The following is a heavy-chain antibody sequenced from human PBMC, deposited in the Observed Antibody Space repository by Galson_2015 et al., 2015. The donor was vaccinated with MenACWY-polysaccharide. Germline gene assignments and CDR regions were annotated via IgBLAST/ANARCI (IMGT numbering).Heavy chain of an antibody. D-gene: IGHD5-12*01. CDR3: VRMGGGYRTYWYFDL. CDR2: TNSDGSST. J-gene: IGHJ2*01. CDR1: GFTFSSYW. V-gene: IGHV3-74*01. Sequence: GSLRLSCAASGFTFSSYWMHWVRQAPGKGLVWVSRTNSDGSSTSYADSVKGRFTISRDNAKNTLSLQMNSLRAEDTAVYYCVRMGGGYRTYWYFDLWGRGTLVTVSS.